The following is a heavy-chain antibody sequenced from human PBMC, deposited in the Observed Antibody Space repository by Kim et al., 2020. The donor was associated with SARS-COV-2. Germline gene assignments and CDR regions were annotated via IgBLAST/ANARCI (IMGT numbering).Heavy chain of an antibody. V-gene: IGHV7-4-1*02. D-gene: IGHD6-13*01. CDR1: GYTFTSYA. J-gene: IGHJ5*02. CDR3: ARDKSSSWYGWFDP. CDR2: INTNTGNP. Sequence: ASVKVSCKASGYTFTSYAMNWVRQAPGQGLEWMGWINTNTGNPTYAQGFTGRFVFSLDTSVSTAYLQISSLKAEDTAVYYCARDKSSSWYGWFDPWGQGTLVTVSS.